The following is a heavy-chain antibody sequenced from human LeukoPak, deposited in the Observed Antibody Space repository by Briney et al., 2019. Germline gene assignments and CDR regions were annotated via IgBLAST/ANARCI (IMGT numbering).Heavy chain of an antibody. CDR1: GYTFTIFD. CDR2: MNPNSGNT. CDR3: ARGLLGFMRSDYSNYWDNWFDP. Sequence: ASVKVSCKASGYTFTIFDINWVRQATGQGLEWMGWMNPNSGNTGYAQRFQGRVTMTRNTSISTAYMELSSLRSEDTAVYYCARGLLGFMRSDYSNYWDNWFDPWGQGTLVTVSS. V-gene: IGHV1-8*02. D-gene: IGHD4-11*01. J-gene: IGHJ5*02.